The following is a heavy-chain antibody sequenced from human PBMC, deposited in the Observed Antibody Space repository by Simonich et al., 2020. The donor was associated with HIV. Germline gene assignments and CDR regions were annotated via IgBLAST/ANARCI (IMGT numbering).Heavy chain of an antibody. D-gene: IGHD3-22*01. J-gene: IGHJ3*02. CDR2: INHSGRN. CDR1: GGSLSGYF. Sequence: QVQLQQWGAGLLKPSETLSLTCAVYGGSLSGYFWSWIRQPPGKGLEWIGEINHSGRNNYNPTLKSRVTTSVDTSKNQFSLKLSSVTAADTAVYYCARHLSEITMIVGGAFDIWGQGTMVTVSS. V-gene: IGHV4-34*01. CDR3: ARHLSEITMIVGGAFDI.